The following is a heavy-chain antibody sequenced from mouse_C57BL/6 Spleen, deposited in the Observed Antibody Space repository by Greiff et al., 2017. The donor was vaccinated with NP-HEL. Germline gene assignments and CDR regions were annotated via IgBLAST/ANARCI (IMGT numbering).Heavy chain of an antibody. CDR2: ISDGGSYT. CDR3: ARDRRYFDY. CDR1: GFTFSSYA. Sequence: EVKLMESGGGLVKPGGSLKLSCAASGFTFSSYAMSWVRQTPEKRLEWVATISDGGSYTYYPDNVKGRFTISRDNAKNNLYLQISHLKSEDTAMYYCARDRRYFDYWGQGTTLTVSS. J-gene: IGHJ2*01. V-gene: IGHV5-4*01.